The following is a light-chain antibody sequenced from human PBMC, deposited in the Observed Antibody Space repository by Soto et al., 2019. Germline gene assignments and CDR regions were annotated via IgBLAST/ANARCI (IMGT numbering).Light chain of an antibody. CDR2: VAS. J-gene: IGKJ1*01. Sequence: EIELTQSPATLSVSAGGTVTLSCRASQSIRTNVAWYQQIPGQAPRLLVYVASTRATGVPARFSGSGSGIEFTLTISILQSEDSAFYYCQQYFNWPLTWTFGPGTKVQIK. CDR3: QQYFNWPLTWT. CDR1: QSIRTN. V-gene: IGKV3-15*01.